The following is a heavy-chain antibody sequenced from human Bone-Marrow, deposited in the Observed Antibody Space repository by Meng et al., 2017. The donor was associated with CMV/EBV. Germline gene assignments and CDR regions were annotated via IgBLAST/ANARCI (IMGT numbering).Heavy chain of an antibody. J-gene: IGHJ4*02. CDR1: GYTFTSYY. CDR3: ARLDPWLARFDY. Sequence: ASVKVSCKASGYTFTSYYMHWVRQAPGQGLEWMGWINPNSGGTNYAQKFQGRVTMTRGTSISTAYMELSRLRSDDTAVYYCARLDPWLARFDYWGQGTLVTVSS. D-gene: IGHD3-22*01. CDR2: INPNSGGT. V-gene: IGHV1-2*02.